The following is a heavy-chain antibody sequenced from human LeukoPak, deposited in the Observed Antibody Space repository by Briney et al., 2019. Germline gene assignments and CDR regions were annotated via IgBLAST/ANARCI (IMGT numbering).Heavy chain of an antibody. D-gene: IGHD3-3*01. CDR1: GFTFSSYA. Sequence: GGSLRLSCAASGFTFSSYAMHWVRQAPGKGLEWVAVISYGGSNKYYADSVKGRFTISRDNSKNMLYLQMNSLRAEDTAVYYCARDPSRNFWFDYWGQGTLVTVSS. V-gene: IGHV3-30-3*01. J-gene: IGHJ5*01. CDR2: ISYGGSNK. CDR3: ARDPSRNFWFDY.